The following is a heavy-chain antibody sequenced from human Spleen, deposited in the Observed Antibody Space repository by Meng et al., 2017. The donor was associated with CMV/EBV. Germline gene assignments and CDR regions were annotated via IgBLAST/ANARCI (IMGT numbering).Heavy chain of an antibody. V-gene: IGHV4-34*01. CDR2: INHSGST. CDR3: ARGWGWSGYYSGY. Sequence: CAVDGGSSSGYYWSWIRQPPGKGLEWIGEINHSGSTNYNPPLKSRVTISVDTSKNQFSLKLSSVTAADTAVYYCARGWGWSGYYSGYWGQGTLVTVSS. J-gene: IGHJ4*02. CDR1: GGSSSGYY. D-gene: IGHD3-3*01.